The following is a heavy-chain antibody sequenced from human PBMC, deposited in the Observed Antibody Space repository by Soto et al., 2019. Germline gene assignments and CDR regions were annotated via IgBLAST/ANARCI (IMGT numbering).Heavy chain of an antibody. V-gene: IGHV4-31*03. CDR3: SRGILV. D-gene: IGHD5-18*01. Sequence: QVQLQESGPGLVKPSQTLSLTCTVSGGSINSGGYCWSWIRQHPGKGLDWIGCISYGGSTSYNPPLKSRVTISVHTSKNQFSLKLSAVTAADTAVYYCSRGILVWGQGTLITVSS. CDR2: ISYGGST. J-gene: IGHJ4*02. CDR1: GGSINSGGYC.